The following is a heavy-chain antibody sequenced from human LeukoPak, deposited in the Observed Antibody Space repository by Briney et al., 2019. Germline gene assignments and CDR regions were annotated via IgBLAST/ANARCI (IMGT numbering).Heavy chain of an antibody. V-gene: IGHV1-2*04. CDR1: GYTFTGYY. CDR3: AREGRPYGSGSYSAAFRYYYYGMDV. Sequence: ASVKVSCKASGYTFTGYYMHRVRQAPGQGLEWMGWINPNSGGANYAQKFQGWVTMTRDTSISTAYMELSRLRSDDTAVYYCAREGRPYGSGSYSAAFRYYYYGMDVWGQGTTVTVSS. CDR2: INPNSGGA. J-gene: IGHJ6*02. D-gene: IGHD3-10*01.